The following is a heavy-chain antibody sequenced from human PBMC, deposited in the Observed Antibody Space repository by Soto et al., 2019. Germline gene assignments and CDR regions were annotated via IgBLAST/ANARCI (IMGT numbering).Heavy chain of an antibody. V-gene: IGHV3-9*01. Sequence: GGSLRLSCAASGFTFDDYAMHWVRQAPGKGLEWVSGISWNSGSIGYADSVKGRFTISRDNAKNSLYLQMNSLRAEDTALYYCAKALHLGELSEIEFDYWGQGTLVTVSS. D-gene: IGHD3-16*02. CDR2: ISWNSGSI. CDR3: AKALHLGELSEIEFDY. CDR1: GFTFDDYA. J-gene: IGHJ4*02.